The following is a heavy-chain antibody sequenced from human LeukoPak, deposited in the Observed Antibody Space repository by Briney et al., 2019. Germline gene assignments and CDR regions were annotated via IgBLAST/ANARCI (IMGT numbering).Heavy chain of an antibody. D-gene: IGHD1-7*01. CDR1: GFTFTRFW. CDR2: INHDGNEK. CDR3: ARSPATGTTDF. J-gene: IGHJ4*02. Sequence: GGSLTLSCATSGFTFTRFWMSWIRQPPGKGLEWVANINHDGNEKYYVDSVMGRFTISRDNAKNSLYLQMNSLSVEDTAVYFCARSPATGTTDFWGQGTLVTVSS. V-gene: IGHV3-7*01.